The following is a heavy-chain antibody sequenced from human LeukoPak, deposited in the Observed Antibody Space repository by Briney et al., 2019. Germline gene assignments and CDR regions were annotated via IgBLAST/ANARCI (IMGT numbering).Heavy chain of an antibody. J-gene: IGHJ6*02. CDR2: IDLYSGGA. CDR3: ARDILGRSNGGSNYFGMEV. D-gene: IGHD2-15*01. Sequence: GASVKVSCKASGYTFTDYYIHWARQAPGQGLEWMGCIDLYSGGAHYAQKFKDRLSMTRDTSINTAYMELCSLRSDDTALYYCARDILGRSNGGSNYFGMEVWGQGTTVTVSS. CDR1: GYTFTDYY. V-gene: IGHV1-2*02.